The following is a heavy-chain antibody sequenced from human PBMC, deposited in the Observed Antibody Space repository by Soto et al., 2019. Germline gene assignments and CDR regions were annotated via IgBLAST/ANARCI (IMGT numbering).Heavy chain of an antibody. CDR1: GYTFTSYG. Sequence: QVQLVQSGAEVKKPGASVKVSCKASGYTFTSYGISWVRQAPGQGLEWMGWISAYHGNTNYAQKLQGRVTMTTDPSTNTAYMELSGLRSDETAGYYCARRYYYDSNGYYEYYFDYWGQGTLVTVSS. V-gene: IGHV1-18*04. D-gene: IGHD3-22*01. CDR2: ISAYHGNT. J-gene: IGHJ4*02. CDR3: ARRYYYDSNGYYEYYFDY.